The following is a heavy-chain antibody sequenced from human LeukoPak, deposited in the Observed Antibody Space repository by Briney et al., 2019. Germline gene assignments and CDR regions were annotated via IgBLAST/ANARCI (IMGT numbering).Heavy chain of an antibody. CDR2: IKQDGSEK. V-gene: IGHV3-7*01. D-gene: IGHD3-3*01. J-gene: IGHJ4*02. CDR1: GFTLSGSP. Sequence: GGSLRLSCAASGFTLSGSPIHWVRQASGKGLEWVANIKQDGSEKYYVDSVKGRFTISRDNAKNSLYLQMNSLRAEDTAVYYCARDLDFWSGYYPYFDYWGQGTLVTVSS. CDR3: ARDLDFWSGYYPYFDY.